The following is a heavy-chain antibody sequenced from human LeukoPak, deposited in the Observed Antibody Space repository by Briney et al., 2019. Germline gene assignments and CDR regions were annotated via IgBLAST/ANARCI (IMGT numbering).Heavy chain of an antibody. CDR2: IKQDGSEK. CDR3: ARADFWSGYPFDY. J-gene: IGHJ4*02. Sequence: GSLRLSCAASGFTFSSYWMSWVRQAPGKGLEWVANIKQDGSEKCYVDSVKGRFTISRDNAKNSLYLQMNSLRAEDTAVYYCARADFWSGYPFDYWGQGTLVTVSS. CDR1: GFTFSSYW. V-gene: IGHV3-7*01. D-gene: IGHD3-3*01.